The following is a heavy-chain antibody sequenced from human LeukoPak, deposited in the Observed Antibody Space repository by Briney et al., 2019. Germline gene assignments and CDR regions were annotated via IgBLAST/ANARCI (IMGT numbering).Heavy chain of an antibody. V-gene: IGHV4-59*08. CDR1: GCSITGYY. CDR3: ARIYCSSTSCYTGDAGYFDY. CDR2: IFYSGST. J-gene: IGHJ4*02. D-gene: IGHD2-2*02. Sequence: SETLSLTCTVSGCSITGYYWSWIRQPPGKGLEFIGYIFYSGSTNYNPSLRSRVTISLDRSKSQFTLKLSSVTAADTAVYYCARIYCSSTSCYTGDAGYFDYWGQGTLVTVSS.